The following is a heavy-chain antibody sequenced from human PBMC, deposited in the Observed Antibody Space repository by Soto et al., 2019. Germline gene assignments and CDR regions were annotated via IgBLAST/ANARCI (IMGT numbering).Heavy chain of an antibody. CDR2: VSGIPNYSP. Sequence: PSETLSLTCTVSGDSISSSHWNWVRQAPGKGLEWIGRVSGIPNYSPSRMYNPALRSRVTMSIDTSKNQVSLKLTSVPAADTAVYYCAKTPGFYSVTWLELWGQGTVVTVSS. J-gene: IGHJ5*02. D-gene: IGHD3-22*01. CDR3: AKTPGFYSVTWLEL. CDR1: GDSISSSH. V-gene: IGHV4-4*07.